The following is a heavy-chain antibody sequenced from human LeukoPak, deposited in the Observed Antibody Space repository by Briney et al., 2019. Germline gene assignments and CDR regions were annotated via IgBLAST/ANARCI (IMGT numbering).Heavy chain of an antibody. Sequence: SETLSLTCAVFGGGFSGYYLGWVRPPPGEGVEWIGEINHSGSTNYNPSLKSRVTISVDTSKNQFSLKLSSVTAADTAVYYCASATTILNYFDYWGQGTLVTVSS. CDR2: INHSGST. D-gene: IGHD5-12*01. V-gene: IGHV4-34*01. CDR3: ASATTILNYFDY. J-gene: IGHJ4*02. CDR1: GGGFSGYY.